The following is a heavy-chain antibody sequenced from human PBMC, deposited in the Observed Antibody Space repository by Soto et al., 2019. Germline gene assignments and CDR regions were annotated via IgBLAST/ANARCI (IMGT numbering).Heavy chain of an antibody. CDR3: ARDRQYYHFWSGNQNEGPHGMDV. CDR1: GGSIGGYT. V-gene: IGHV4-34*01. J-gene: IGHJ6*02. Sequence: SETLSLTCSVYGGSIGGYTWTWIRQAPGKGLERIGEINHSGGTNYNSSLKSRVIISVDTTKNQFSLIVYSVTAADTAVYYCARDRQYYHFWSGNQNEGPHGMDVWRQGTTVTVSS. CDR2: INHSGGT. D-gene: IGHD3-3*02.